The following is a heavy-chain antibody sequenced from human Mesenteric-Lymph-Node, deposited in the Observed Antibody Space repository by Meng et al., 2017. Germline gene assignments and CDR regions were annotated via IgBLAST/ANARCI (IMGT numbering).Heavy chain of an antibody. CDR3: ARDRSSSDY. CDR1: GYTFTTYG. J-gene: IGHJ4*02. Sequence: QDQLVQSGAEVKKPGASVEVSCKASGYTFTTYGISWVRQAPGQGLEWMGWISGYDGNTNYAQNLQGRVTMTRDTSTNTAYMELRSLRSDDTAVYYCARDRSSSDYWGQGTLVTVSS. V-gene: IGHV1-18*04. CDR2: ISGYDGNT. D-gene: IGHD6-13*01.